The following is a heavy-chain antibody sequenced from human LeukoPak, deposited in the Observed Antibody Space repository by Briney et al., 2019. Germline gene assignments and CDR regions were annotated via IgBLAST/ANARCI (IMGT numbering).Heavy chain of an antibody. V-gene: IGHV3-7*01. J-gene: IGHJ3*02. CDR1: GLTFSSYW. Sequence: GGSLRLSCAASGLTFSSYWMSWVRQAPGKGLEWVANIKQDGSEKHYVDSVTGRFTISRDNAKNSLYLQMNSLRADDTAVYYCARDLAGPPQEAFDIWGQETMVTISS. CDR3: ARDLAGPPQEAFDI. CDR2: IKQDGSEK.